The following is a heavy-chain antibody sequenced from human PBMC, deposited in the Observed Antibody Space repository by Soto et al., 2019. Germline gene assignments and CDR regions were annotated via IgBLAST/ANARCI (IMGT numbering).Heavy chain of an antibody. CDR1: GFSLSNARMG. J-gene: IGHJ6*02. CDR2: IFSNDEK. V-gene: IGHV2-26*01. CDR3: ARIRTYFGMDV. Sequence: QVTLKESGPVLVKPTETLTLTCTVSGFSLSNARMGVSWIRQPPGKALEWLAHIFSNDEKSYSTSLKSRLTISKDSSKSQVVLPMTNMDPVDTATYYCARIRTYFGMDVWGQGTTVTVSS.